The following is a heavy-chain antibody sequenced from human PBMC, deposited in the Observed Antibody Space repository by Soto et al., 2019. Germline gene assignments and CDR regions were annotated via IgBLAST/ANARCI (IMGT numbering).Heavy chain of an antibody. CDR2: ISGSGGST. V-gene: IGHV3-23*01. D-gene: IGHD3-9*01. CDR3: AKVDYDILTGYYRFTGYYFDY. J-gene: IGHJ4*02. CDR1: GFTFSSYA. Sequence: SLRLSCAASGFTFSSYAMSWVRQAPGKGLEWVSAISGSGGSTYYADSVKGRFTISRDNSKNTLYLQMNSLRAEDTAVYYCAKVDYDILTGYYRFTGYYFDYWGQGALVTVSS.